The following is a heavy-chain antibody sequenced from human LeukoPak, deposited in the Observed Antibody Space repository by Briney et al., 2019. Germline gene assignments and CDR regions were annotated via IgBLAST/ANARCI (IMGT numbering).Heavy chain of an antibody. CDR2: IYYSGST. Sequence: SETLSLTCTVSGGSISSYYWSWIRQPPGKGLEWIGYIYYSGSTNYNPSLKSRVTISVDTSKNQFSLRLTSVTAADTAVYYCARQSEGFDSWGQGTLVTVSS. J-gene: IGHJ4*02. V-gene: IGHV4-59*08. CDR3: ARQSEGFDS. CDR1: GGSISSYY.